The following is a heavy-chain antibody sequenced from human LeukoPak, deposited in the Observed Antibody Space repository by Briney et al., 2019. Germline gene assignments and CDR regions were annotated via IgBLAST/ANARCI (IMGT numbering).Heavy chain of an antibody. J-gene: IGHJ4*02. V-gene: IGHV1-8*01. CDR1: GYTFTSYD. CDR2: MNPNSGNT. Sequence: GASVKVSCKASGYTFTSYDINWVRQATGQGLEWMGWMNPNSGNTGYAQKFQGRVTMTRNTSISTAYMELSSLRSEDTAVYYCARVETATGGYYFDYWGQGTLVTVSS. D-gene: IGHD5-24*01. CDR3: ARVETATGGYYFDY.